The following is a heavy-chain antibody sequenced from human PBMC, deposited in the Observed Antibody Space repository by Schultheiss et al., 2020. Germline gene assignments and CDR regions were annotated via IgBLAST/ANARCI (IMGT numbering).Heavy chain of an antibody. Sequence: SGPTLVKPTETLTLTCTVSGFSLSNARMGVSWIRQPPGKALEWLALIYWDDDKRYSPSLKSRLTITKDTSKNQVVLTMTNMDPVDTATYYCAHSEWERYGDPGAFDIWGQGTMVTVSS. D-gene: IGHD4-17*01. J-gene: IGHJ3*02. CDR3: AHSEWERYGDPGAFDI. CDR1: GFSLSNARMG. V-gene: IGHV2-5*02. CDR2: IYWDDDK.